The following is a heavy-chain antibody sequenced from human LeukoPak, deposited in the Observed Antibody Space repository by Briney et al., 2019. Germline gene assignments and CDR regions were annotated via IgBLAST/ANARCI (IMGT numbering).Heavy chain of an antibody. CDR1: GFTFSSYW. CDR2: VNSDGSST. CDR3: VLYGSGSSFDY. V-gene: IGHV3-74*01. J-gene: IGHJ4*02. Sequence: GGSLRLSCAASGFTFSSYWMHWVRQAPGKGLVRVSRVNSDGSSTSYADSVKGRFTISRDNAKNTLYLQMNSLRAEDTAVYYCVLYGSGSSFDYWGQGTLVTVSS. D-gene: IGHD3-10*01.